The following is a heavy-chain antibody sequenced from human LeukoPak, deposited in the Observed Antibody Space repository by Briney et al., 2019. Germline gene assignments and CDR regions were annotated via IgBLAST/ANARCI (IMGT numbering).Heavy chain of an antibody. J-gene: IGHJ6*02. CDR3: ARVRDFWSGYYYYYYGMDV. CDR1: GFTFINYW. Sequence: PGGSLRLSCAASGFTFINYWMSWVRQAPGKGLEWVANMKQDGSVKYYVDSMKGRFTTSRDNAKNSLYLQMNSLRAEDTAVYYCARVRDFWSGYYYYYYGMDVWGQGTTVTVSS. V-gene: IGHV3-7*01. D-gene: IGHD3-3*01. CDR2: MKQDGSVK.